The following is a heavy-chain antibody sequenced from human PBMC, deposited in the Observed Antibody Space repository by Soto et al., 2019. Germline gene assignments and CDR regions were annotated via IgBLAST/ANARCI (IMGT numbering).Heavy chain of an antibody. V-gene: IGHV3-11*06. CDR3: ARSDPRIAVAGGLDV. CDR2: ISSSSSYT. Sequence: GGSLRLSCAASGFIFSDDYMSWIRQAPGKGLEWVSYISSSSSYTNYADSVKGRFTISRDNAKNSLYLQMNSLRAEDTAVYYCARSDPRIAVAGGLDVWGQGTTVSVSS. D-gene: IGHD6-19*01. J-gene: IGHJ6*02. CDR1: GFIFSDDY.